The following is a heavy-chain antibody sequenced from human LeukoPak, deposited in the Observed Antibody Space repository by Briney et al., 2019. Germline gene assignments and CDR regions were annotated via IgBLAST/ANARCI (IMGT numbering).Heavy chain of an antibody. CDR2: ISWNSGSI. V-gene: IGHV3-9*01. J-gene: IGHJ6*02. CDR3: AKDLWKAAAQGLYYYYGMDV. CDR1: GFTFDDYA. Sequence: GRSLRLSCAASGFTFDDYAMHWVRQAPGKGLEWVSGISWNSGSIGYADSVKGRFTISRDNAKNSLYLQMNSLRAEDTALYYCAKDLWKAAAQGLYYYYGMDVWGQGTTVTVSS. D-gene: IGHD6-13*01.